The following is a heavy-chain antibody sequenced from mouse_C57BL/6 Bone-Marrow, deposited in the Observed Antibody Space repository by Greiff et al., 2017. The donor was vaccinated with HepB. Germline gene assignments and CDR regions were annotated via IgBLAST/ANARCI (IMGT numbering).Heavy chain of an antibody. Sequence: QVQLQQSGPGLVAPSQSLSITCTVSGFSLTRYAISWVRQPPGKGLEWLGVIWTGGGTNYNSALKSRLSISKDNSKSQVFLKMNSLQTDDTARYYCARGNYDGAWFAYWGQGTLVTVSA. CDR3: ARGNYDGAWFAY. CDR2: IWTGGGT. D-gene: IGHD2-4*01. CDR1: GFSLTRYA. J-gene: IGHJ3*01. V-gene: IGHV2-9-1*01.